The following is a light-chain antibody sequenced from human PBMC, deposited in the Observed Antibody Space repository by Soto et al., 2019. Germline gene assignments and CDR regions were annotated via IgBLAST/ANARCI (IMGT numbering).Light chain of an antibody. CDR1: SSDIGGYNY. Sequence: SALTQPASVSGSPGQSITISCTGTSSDIGGYNYVSWYQQHPGKAPKLMIYEVSNRPPGVSNRFSGSKSGNTASLTISGLQAEDEADYYCSSYTSSSTFYVFGTGTKVTVL. CDR2: EVS. CDR3: SSYTSSSTFYV. V-gene: IGLV2-14*01. J-gene: IGLJ1*01.